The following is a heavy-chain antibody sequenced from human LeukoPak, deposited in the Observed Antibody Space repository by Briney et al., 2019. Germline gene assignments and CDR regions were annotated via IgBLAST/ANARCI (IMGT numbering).Heavy chain of an antibody. D-gene: IGHD2-15*01. V-gene: IGHV3-33*01. CDR3: AREAQRGSDAFDI. Sequence: GGSLRLSCAASGFTFSSHGMHWVRQAPGKGLEWVAVIWYDGTSKFYADSVKGRSIIARDNPKNTLYLQMNSLRAEDTAVYYCAREAQRGSDAFDIWGQGTMVTVS. J-gene: IGHJ3*02. CDR2: IWYDGTSK. CDR1: GFTFSSHG.